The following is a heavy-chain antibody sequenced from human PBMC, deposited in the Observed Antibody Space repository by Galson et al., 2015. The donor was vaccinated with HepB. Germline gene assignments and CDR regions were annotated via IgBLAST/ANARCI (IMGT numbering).Heavy chain of an antibody. J-gene: IGHJ6*03. CDR3: ARGIVTSGSNEYNSYYMDV. V-gene: IGHV4-34*01. CDR2: INHSGST. D-gene: IGHD1-20*01. Sequence: TLSLTCAVYGGSFSTYYWSWIRQPPGKGLEWIGEINHSGSTNFNPSLKSRVTISVDTSKNQFSLKLSSVTAADTAVYYCARGIVTSGSNEYNSYYMDVWGKGPRSPSP. CDR1: GGSFSTYY.